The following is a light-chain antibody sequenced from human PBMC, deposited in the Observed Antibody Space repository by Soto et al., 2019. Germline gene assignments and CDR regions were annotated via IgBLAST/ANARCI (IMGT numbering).Light chain of an antibody. CDR3: MQGTHWPWT. J-gene: IGKJ1*01. CDR2: KVS. V-gene: IGKV2-30*02. CDR1: QSLIHSDGNTY. Sequence: DVVMTQSPLSLPVTLGQPASISCRSSQSLIHSDGNTYLNWFQQRPGQSPRRLIYKVSDRDSGVPDRFSGSGSDTDFTLKISRVEAGDVGVSYCMQGTHWPWTFGQGTEVEIK.